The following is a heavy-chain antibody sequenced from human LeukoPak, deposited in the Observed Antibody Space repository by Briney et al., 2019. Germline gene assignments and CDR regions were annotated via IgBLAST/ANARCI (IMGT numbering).Heavy chain of an antibody. Sequence: GGSLRLSCAASGFTFSSYAMHWARQAPGKGLEWVAVISYDGSNKYYADSVKGRFTISRDNSKSTLYLQMNSLRAEDTAVYYCARTVVGITMVRGVIGGFDYWGQGTLVTVSS. CDR1: GFTFSSYA. D-gene: IGHD3-10*01. CDR3: ARTVVGITMVRGVIGGFDY. V-gene: IGHV3-30*04. CDR2: ISYDGSNK. J-gene: IGHJ4*02.